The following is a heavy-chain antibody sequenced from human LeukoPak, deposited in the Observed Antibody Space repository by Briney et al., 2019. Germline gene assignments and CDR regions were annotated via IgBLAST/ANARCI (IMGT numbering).Heavy chain of an antibody. CDR3: ARAPDIVVVPAAAATYYYYYMDV. CDR2: IKQDGSEK. D-gene: IGHD2-2*01. Sequence: GGSLRLSCAASGFTFSSYWMSWVRQAPGKGLEWVANIKQDGSEKYYVDSVKGRFTISRDNAKNSLYLQMNSLRAEDTAVYYCARAPDIVVVPAAAATYYYYYMDVWGKGTTVTVSS. V-gene: IGHV3-7*01. CDR1: GFTFSSYW. J-gene: IGHJ6*03.